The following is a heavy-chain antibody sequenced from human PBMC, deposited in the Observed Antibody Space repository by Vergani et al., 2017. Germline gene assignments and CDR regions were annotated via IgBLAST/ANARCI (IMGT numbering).Heavy chain of an antibody. Sequence: QLQQWGAGLLKPSETLSLTCAVYGGSFSGYYWSWIRQPPGKGVEGIGEINQSGSTNYNPSLKSRVTISVDTSKNQFSLKLSSVTAADTAVYYCARGRYYYGSGSYYGGRDFDYWGQGTLVTVSS. J-gene: IGHJ4*02. V-gene: IGHV4-34*01. CDR1: GGSFSGYY. D-gene: IGHD3-10*01. CDR2: INQSGST. CDR3: ARGRYYYGSGSYYGGRDFDY.